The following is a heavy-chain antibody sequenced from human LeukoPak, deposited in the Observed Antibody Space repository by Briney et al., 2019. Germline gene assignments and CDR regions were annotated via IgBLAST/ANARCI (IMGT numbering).Heavy chain of an antibody. Sequence: GGSLRLSCAASGFTFSSYAMHWVHQAPGKGLEWVAVISYDGSNKYYADSVKGRFTISRDNSKNTLYLQMNSLRAEDTAVYYCAKGIVLDPWGQGTLVTVSS. CDR2: ISYDGSNK. J-gene: IGHJ5*02. D-gene: IGHD3-16*02. CDR3: AKGIVLDP. V-gene: IGHV3-30*04. CDR1: GFTFSSYA.